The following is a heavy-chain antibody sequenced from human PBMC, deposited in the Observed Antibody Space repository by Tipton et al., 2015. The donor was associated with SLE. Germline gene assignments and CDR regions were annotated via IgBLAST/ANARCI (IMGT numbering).Heavy chain of an antibody. CDR3: AKDKGHYGDYPFDY. CDR2: ISSSGSTI. D-gene: IGHD4-17*01. J-gene: IGHJ4*02. Sequence: SLRLSCAASGFTVSSKYMNWVRQAPGKGLEWVSYISSSGSTIYYADSVKGRFTISRDNAKNSLYLQMNSLTDEDTALYYCAKDKGHYGDYPFDYWGQGTLVTVSS. V-gene: IGHV3-11*01. CDR1: GFTVSSKY.